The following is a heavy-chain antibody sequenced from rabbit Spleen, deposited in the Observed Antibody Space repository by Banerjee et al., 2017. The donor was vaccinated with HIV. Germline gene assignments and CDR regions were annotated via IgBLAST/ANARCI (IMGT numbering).Heavy chain of an antibody. V-gene: IGHV1S45*01. D-gene: IGHD6-1*01. CDR1: GFSLSTNYY. CDR2: TFGAGSTYT. Sequence: QEQVEESGGGLVQPEGSLTLTCAGSGFSLSTNYYICWVRQAPGKGLEWSACTFGAGSTYTYYANWAKGRFTISRASSTTVTLQMTGLTAADTAGYFCARVVAASNGYPYYFDLWGQGTLVTVS. J-gene: IGHJ4*01. CDR3: ARVVAASNGYPYYFDL.